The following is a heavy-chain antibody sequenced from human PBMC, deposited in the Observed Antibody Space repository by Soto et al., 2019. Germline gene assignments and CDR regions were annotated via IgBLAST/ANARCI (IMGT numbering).Heavy chain of an antibody. CDR2: ISAYNGNT. Sequence: QVPLVQSGAEVKKPGASVKVSCKASGYTFTSYGISWVRQAPGQGLEWMGWISAYNGNTNYAQKLQGRVTMTTDTSTSTAYMELRSLRSDDTAVYYCASTPGYSSSWYVGDWFDPWGQGTLVTVSS. CDR1: GYTFTSYG. V-gene: IGHV1-18*01. J-gene: IGHJ5*02. D-gene: IGHD6-13*01. CDR3: ASTPGYSSSWYVGDWFDP.